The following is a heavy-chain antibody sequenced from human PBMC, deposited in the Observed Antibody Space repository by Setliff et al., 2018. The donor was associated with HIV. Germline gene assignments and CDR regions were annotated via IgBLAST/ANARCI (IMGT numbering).Heavy chain of an antibody. Sequence: ASVKVSCKASGYAFNSYTLNWVRRATGRGLEWMGWINPNSDNTAYAQKFQGRLTMTRNTPTGTVYMELSSLRSEDTAVYYCARIGRTPYYYYYMDVWGKGTTVTVSS. J-gene: IGHJ6*03. V-gene: IGHV1-8*01. CDR1: GYAFNSYT. D-gene: IGHD2-15*01. CDR3: ARIGRTPYYYYYMDV. CDR2: INPNSDNT.